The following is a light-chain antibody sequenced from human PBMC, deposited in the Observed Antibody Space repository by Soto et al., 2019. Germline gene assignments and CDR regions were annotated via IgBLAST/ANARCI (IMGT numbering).Light chain of an antibody. V-gene: IGKV3-20*01. CDR1: QSVSKY. CDR2: GAS. CDR3: QQYVISVT. J-gene: IGKJ5*01. Sequence: EVVLTQSPGTLSLSPGERATLSCRASQSVSKYLAWYQQKPGQAPSLLIFGASSRATGIPDRFSGSGSGTDFTLTISRLEPQDSAMYYCQQYVISVTFGQGTRLEIK.